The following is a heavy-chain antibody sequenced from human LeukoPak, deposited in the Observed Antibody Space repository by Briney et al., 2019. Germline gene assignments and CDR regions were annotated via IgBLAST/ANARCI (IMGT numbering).Heavy chain of an antibody. J-gene: IGHJ4*02. D-gene: IGHD2-2*01. Sequence: GGSLRLSCAASGFTFSSYAMHWVRQAPGKGLEWVAVISYDGSNKYYADSVKGRFTISRDNSKNTLYLQMNSLRAEDTAVYYCANIVVDDYWGQGTLVTVSS. CDR3: ANIVVDDY. V-gene: IGHV3-30*04. CDR2: ISYDGSNK. CDR1: GFTFSSYA.